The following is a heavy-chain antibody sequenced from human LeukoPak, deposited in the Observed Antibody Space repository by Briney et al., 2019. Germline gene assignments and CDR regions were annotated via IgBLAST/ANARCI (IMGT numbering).Heavy chain of an antibody. V-gene: IGHV1-18*01. Sequence: GASVKVSCKASGYTFTSYGISWMRQAPGQGLEWMGWISAYNGNTNYAQKLQGRVTMTTDTSTSTAYMELRSLRSDDTAVYYCARDGDNYDILTGYYGYYYGMDVWGQGTTVTVSS. CDR3: ARDGDNYDILTGYYGYYYGMDV. D-gene: IGHD3-9*01. J-gene: IGHJ6*02. CDR1: GYTFTSYG. CDR2: ISAYNGNT.